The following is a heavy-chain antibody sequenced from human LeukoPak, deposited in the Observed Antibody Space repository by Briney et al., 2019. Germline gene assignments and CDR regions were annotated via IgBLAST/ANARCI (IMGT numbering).Heavy chain of an antibody. J-gene: IGHJ4*02. CDR2: VIPLVDGT. CDR3: ARGYSGYDHGASDY. V-gene: IGHV1-69*04. CDR1: SFSSYA. Sequence: ASVKVSCKTSSFSSYAINWVRQGPGQGLEWMGKVIPLVDGTDYAQKFQDRVTITVDKSTSTAYMELSSLTSEDTAVYYCARGYSGYDHGASDYWGQGTLVTVSS. D-gene: IGHD5-12*01.